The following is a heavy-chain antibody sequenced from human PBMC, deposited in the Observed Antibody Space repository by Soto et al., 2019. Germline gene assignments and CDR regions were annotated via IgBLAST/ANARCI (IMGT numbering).Heavy chain of an antibody. D-gene: IGHD3-16*02. CDR3: ARDGGVWGTYRPLYY. J-gene: IGHJ4*02. CDR2: INTGNGNT. CDR1: GYTFIRYP. Sequence: QVQFVQSGAEVKKPGASVKVSCKASGYTFIRYPMHWVRQAPGQRLEWMGRINTGNGNTEYSQRFQGRVTIARDTSAGTAYMELSRLSSEDTAVYYCARDGGVWGTYRPLYYWGQGTLVTVSS. V-gene: IGHV1-3*04.